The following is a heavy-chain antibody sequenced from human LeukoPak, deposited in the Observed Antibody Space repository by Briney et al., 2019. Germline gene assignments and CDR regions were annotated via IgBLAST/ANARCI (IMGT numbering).Heavy chain of an antibody. CDR2: ISGSGRST. J-gene: IGHJ4*02. D-gene: IGHD4-17*01. Sequence: GGSLRLSCAASGFTFSSYSMSWVRQAPGKGLEWVSAISGSGRSTFYADSVKGRFTISRDNSKNTLYLQMNSLRAEDTAVYYCAKDTVTTGTDHWGQGTLVTVSS. CDR1: GFTFSSYS. V-gene: IGHV3-23*01. CDR3: AKDTVTTGTDH.